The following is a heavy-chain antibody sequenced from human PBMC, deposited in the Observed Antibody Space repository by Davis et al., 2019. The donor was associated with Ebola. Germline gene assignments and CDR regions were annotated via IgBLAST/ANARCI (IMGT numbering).Heavy chain of an antibody. Sequence: GGSLRLSCAASGFTFSSYWMSWVRQAPGKGLEWVANIKQDGSEKYYVDSVKGRFTISRDNAKNTLYLQMNSLRAEDTAVYYCAREIVVVVAGEFDYWGQGTLVTVSS. CDR2: IKQDGSEK. CDR1: GFTFSSYW. V-gene: IGHV3-7*01. D-gene: IGHD2-15*01. J-gene: IGHJ4*02. CDR3: AREIVVVVAGEFDY.